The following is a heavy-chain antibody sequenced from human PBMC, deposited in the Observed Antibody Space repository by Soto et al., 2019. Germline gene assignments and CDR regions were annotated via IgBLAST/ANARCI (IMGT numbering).Heavy chain of an antibody. J-gene: IGHJ5*02. Sequence: QVRLQESGPGLVKPSQTLSLTCTVSGGSLSNPGYHWSWIRQLPGKALEWIGYIHYTGTTYYNPSLQSRVVMSIDTSQNHFSLNLTSATAADTAIYHCARVRRYGSGFPDLWGQGTLPTVSS. CDR2: IHYTGTT. CDR1: GGSLSNPGYH. CDR3: ARVRRYGSGFPDL. V-gene: IGHV4-31*03. D-gene: IGHD6-19*01.